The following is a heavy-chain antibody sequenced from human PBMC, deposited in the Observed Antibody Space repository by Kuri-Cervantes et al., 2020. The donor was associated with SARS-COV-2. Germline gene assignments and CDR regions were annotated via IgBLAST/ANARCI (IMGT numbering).Heavy chain of an antibody. CDR1: GFSFNIHT. V-gene: IGHV3-21*01. J-gene: IGHJ4*02. D-gene: IGHD3-3*02. CDR2: FSSGSTYI. CDR3: VRGGDHFHFDY. Sequence: GESLKISCAASGFSFNIHTMYWVRQAPGKGLQWVSSFSSGSTYIYYADSVKGRFTISRDNAKNSLYLQMNSLRADDTAVYFCVRGGDHFHFDYWGLGILVTVSS.